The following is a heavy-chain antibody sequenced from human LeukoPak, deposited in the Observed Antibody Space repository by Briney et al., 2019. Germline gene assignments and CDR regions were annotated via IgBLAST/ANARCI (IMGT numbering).Heavy chain of an antibody. Sequence: PSETLSLTCTVSGDSISSFYWSWVRPPAGEGLGWIGRLYTSGNTYYNPSLKSRVARSAVKSKNQCSLKLSSVTAADTAVYYCARDRGRDGYSWYYLDYWGQGTLVTVSS. J-gene: IGHJ4*02. CDR3: ARDRGRDGYSWYYLDY. CDR2: LYTSGNT. CDR1: GDSISSFY. V-gene: IGHV4-4*07. D-gene: IGHD5-24*01.